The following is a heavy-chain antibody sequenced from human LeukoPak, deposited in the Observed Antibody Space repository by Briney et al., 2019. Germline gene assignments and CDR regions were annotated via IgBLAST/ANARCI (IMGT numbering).Heavy chain of an antibody. CDR1: GFSFSDYY. D-gene: IGHD3-22*01. V-gene: IGHV3-11*06. CDR2: IGRGSYYI. CDR3: ARDHHYDSRGYYNLRALDY. Sequence: GGSLRLSCAASGFSFSDYYMSWIRQAPGKGLEWVSYIGRGSYYIKYADSVKGRFTISRDNAKNSLYLQMNSLRAEDTAVYYCARDHHYDSRGYYNLRALDYWGQGTLVTVSS. J-gene: IGHJ4*02.